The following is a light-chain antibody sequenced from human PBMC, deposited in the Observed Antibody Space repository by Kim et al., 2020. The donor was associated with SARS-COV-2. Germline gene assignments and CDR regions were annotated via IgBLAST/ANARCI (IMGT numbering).Light chain of an antibody. CDR1: QNIDTS. J-gene: IGKJ2*01. CDR2: KAS. Sequence: LSASLGDRVTINCRASQNIDTSLAWFQQKSGKAPKLLIYKASTLENGVPSRFSGSGSGTEFTLTISSLQPDDFATYVCHQYYRFSTFGQGTKLEI. V-gene: IGKV1-5*03. CDR3: HQYYRFST.